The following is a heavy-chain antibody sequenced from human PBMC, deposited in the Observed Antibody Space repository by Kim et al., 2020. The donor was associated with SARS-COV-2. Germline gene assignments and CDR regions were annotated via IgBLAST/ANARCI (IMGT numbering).Heavy chain of an antibody. J-gene: IGHJ5*02. CDR2: ISYDGSTK. Sequence: GGSLRLSCAASGFTFSSHLMNWVRQAPGKGLEWVALISYDGSTKKYKESVQGRFTISRDNSKNALYLQMNSLRPEDTAVYYCARNLVGDRAMGPWGQGTLVTVSS. CDR3: ARNLVGDRAMGP. V-gene: IGHV3-30*03. D-gene: IGHD1-26*01. CDR1: GFTFSSHL.